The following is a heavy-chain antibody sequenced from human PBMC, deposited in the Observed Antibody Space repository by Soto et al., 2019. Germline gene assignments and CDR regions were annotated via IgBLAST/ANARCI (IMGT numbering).Heavy chain of an antibody. J-gene: IGHJ4*02. Sequence: QVHLQESGPGQVRPSQTLSLSCSVSGGSISRGAYFWTWIRQFPGKGLEWIAYISYTGATYYNPSLKRRVTILEDTSKNQFALKLNSVTSADTAVYYCARGGPESVSPAWQLLGYFDYWGQGTLVTVSS. V-gene: IGHV4-31*03. CDR2: ISYTGAT. CDR3: ARGGPESVSPAWQLLGYFDY. CDR1: GGSISRGAYF. D-gene: IGHD2-15*01.